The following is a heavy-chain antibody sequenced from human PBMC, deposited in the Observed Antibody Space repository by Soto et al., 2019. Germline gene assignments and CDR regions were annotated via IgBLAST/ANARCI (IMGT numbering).Heavy chain of an antibody. J-gene: IGHJ6*02. CDR3: AGAQDRLQLGGTYSYAIGV. Sequence: QVQLVQSGAEVKKPGSSVTVSCKASGGTFGNSAISWVRQAPGQGLEWMGGIIPIFPTPDYAQKFQGRVTXTXDXXTSTAYLELTSLSSEDTAVYYWAGAQDRLQLGGTYSYAIGVWGQGTTVTVSS. D-gene: IGHD5-12*01. V-gene: IGHV1-69*05. CDR2: IIPIFPTP. CDR1: GGTFGNSA.